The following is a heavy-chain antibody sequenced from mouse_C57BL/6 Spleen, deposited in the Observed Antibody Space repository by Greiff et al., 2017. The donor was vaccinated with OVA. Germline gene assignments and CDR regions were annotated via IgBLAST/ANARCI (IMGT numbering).Heavy chain of an antibody. J-gene: IGHJ2*01. CDR2: IDPETGGT. CDR3: TDLDGYPFDY. CDR1: GYTFTDYE. Sequence: QVQLKQSGAELVRPGASVTLSCKASGYTFTDYEMHWVKQTPVHGLEWIGAIDPETGGTAYNQKFKGKAILTADKSSSTAYMELRSLTSEDSAVYYCTDLDGYPFDYWGQGTTLTVSS. V-gene: IGHV1-15*01. D-gene: IGHD2-3*01.